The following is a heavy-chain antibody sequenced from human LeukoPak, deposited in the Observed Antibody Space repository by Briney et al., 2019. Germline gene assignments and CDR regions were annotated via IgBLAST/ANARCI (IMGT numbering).Heavy chain of an antibody. CDR1: GYTFTGYY. Sequence: ASVKVSCKASGYTFTGYYMHWVRQAPGQGLEWMGWINPNSGGTNYAQKFQGRVTMTRDTSISTAYMELSRLRSDDTAVYYCARDSGIAVARGRWFDPWGQGTLVTVSS. D-gene: IGHD6-19*01. J-gene: IGHJ5*02. CDR3: ARDSGIAVARGRWFDP. CDR2: INPNSGGT. V-gene: IGHV1-2*02.